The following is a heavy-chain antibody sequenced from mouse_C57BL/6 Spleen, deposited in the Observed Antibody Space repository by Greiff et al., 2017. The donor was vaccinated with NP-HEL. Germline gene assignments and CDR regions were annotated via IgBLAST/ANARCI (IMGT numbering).Heavy chain of an antibody. J-gene: IGHJ3*01. Sequence: VQLQESGPGMVKPSQSLSLTCTVTGYSITSGYDWHWIRHFPGNKLEWMGYISYSGSTNYNPSLKSRISITHDTSKNHFFLKLNSVTTEDTATYYCARDYDAWFAYWGQGTLVTVSA. CDR1: GYSITSGYD. D-gene: IGHD2-12*01. V-gene: IGHV3-1*01. CDR3: ARDYDAWFAY. CDR2: ISYSGST.